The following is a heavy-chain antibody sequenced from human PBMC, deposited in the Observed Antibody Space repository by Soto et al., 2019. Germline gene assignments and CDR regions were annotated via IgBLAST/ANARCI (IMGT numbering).Heavy chain of an antibody. J-gene: IGHJ4*02. Sequence: ASVKVSCKVSGYTLTELSMHWVRQAPGKGLEWMGWISGYNYNTNYAQKLQGRLTMTTDTSTSTAYMELRSLRSDDTAVYYCARAGLITMVVSDYWGQGTLVTVSS. D-gene: IGHD3-22*01. CDR3: ARAGLITMVVSDY. CDR2: ISGYNYNT. CDR1: GYTLTELS. V-gene: IGHV1-18*01.